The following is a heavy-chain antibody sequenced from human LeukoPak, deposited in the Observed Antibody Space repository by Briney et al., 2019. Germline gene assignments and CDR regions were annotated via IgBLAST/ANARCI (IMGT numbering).Heavy chain of an antibody. V-gene: IGHV3-11*01. CDR3: ARDPGSGYEEHFDY. Sequence: AGGSLSLSCAASGFIFSDYYMSWIRQAPGKGLEWVSYISSSGSTMSYTASLEGRFTIYRDNAKDSLYLQITSLRAEDTAVYYCARDPGSGYEEHFDYWGQGTLVTVSS. D-gene: IGHD5-12*01. CDR2: ISSSGSTM. CDR1: GFIFSDYY. J-gene: IGHJ4*02.